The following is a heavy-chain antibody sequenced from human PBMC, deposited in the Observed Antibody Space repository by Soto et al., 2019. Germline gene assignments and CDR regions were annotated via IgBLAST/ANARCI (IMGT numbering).Heavy chain of an antibody. D-gene: IGHD2-2*01. CDR1: GYTFTSYA. CDR3: ARDLAKIVVVPAAMDY. J-gene: IGHJ4*02. CDR2: INAGNGNT. V-gene: IGHV1-3*01. Sequence: GASVKVSCKASGYTFTSYAMHWVRQAPGQRLEWMGWINAGNGNTKYSQKFQGRVTITRDTSASTAYMELGSLRSEDTAVYYCARDLAKIVVVPAAMDYWGQGTLVTVSS.